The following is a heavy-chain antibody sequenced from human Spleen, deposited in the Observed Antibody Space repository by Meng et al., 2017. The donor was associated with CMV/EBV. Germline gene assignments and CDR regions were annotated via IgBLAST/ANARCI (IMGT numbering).Heavy chain of an antibody. V-gene: IGHV1-69*02. CDR1: GGTFSSYT. D-gene: IGHD2-21*01. CDR3: ARGAYCGGGSCPVGMDV. J-gene: IGHJ6*02. Sequence: SVKVSCKASGGTFSSYTISWVRQAPGQGLEWMGRIIPILGIANYAQKFQGRVTITADKSTSTAYMELSSLRSEDTAVYYCARGAYCGGGSCPVGMDVWGQGTTVTVSS. CDR2: IIPILGIA.